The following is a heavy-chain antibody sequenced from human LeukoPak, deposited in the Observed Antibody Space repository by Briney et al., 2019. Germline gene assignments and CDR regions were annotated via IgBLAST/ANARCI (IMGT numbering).Heavy chain of an antibody. CDR3: ARAGNSIYYYFYMDV. V-gene: IGHV3-20*04. Sequence: PGGSLRLSCAASGFTFDDYGMSWVRQTPGKGLEWVSGINWNGGSTGYADSVKGRFTISRDNAKNSLSLQMNSLRAEDTALYYCARAGNSIYYYFYMDVWGKGTTVTVSS. D-gene: IGHD4-23*01. CDR1: GFTFDDYG. CDR2: INWNGGST. J-gene: IGHJ6*03.